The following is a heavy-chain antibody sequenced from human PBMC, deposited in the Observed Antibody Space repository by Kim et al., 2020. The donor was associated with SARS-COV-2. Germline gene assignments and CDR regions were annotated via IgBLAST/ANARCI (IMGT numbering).Heavy chain of an antibody. CDR3: AREGISQGFDY. CDR2: K. J-gene: IGHJ4*02. V-gene: IGHV1-2*02. Sequence: KRYAQSFQDRVTMTRNTSISTAYMELSRLRSDGTAVYYCAREGISQGFDYWGQGTLVTVSS. D-gene: IGHD3-3*02.